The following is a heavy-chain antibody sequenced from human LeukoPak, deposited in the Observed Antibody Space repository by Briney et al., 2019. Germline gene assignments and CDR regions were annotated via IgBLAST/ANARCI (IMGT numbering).Heavy chain of an antibody. D-gene: IGHD5-18*01. V-gene: IGHV3-53*01. Sequence: GGSLRLSCAASGFTVSSNYMSWVRQAPGKGLEWVSVVYSGGSTYYADSVKGRFTISRDNSKNTLYLQMNSLRAEDTAVHYCATVGYSYRDTFDIWGQGTLVTVSS. CDR1: GFTVSSNY. CDR3: ATVGYSYRDTFDI. J-gene: IGHJ3*02. CDR2: VYSGGST.